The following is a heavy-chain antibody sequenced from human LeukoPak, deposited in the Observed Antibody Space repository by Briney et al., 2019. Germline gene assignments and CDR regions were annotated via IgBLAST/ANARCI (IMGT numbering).Heavy chain of an antibody. V-gene: IGHV3-30-3*01. CDR3: ARVQHYGVYDY. D-gene: IGHD4-17*01. CDR2: ISYDGSNK. CDR1: GFTFSSYA. J-gene: IGHJ4*02. Sequence: GGSLRLSCAASGFTFSSYAMHWVRQAPGKGLEWVAVISYDGSNKYYADSEKGRFTISRDNSKNTLYLQMNSLRAEDTAVYYCARVQHYGVYDYWGQGTLVTVSS.